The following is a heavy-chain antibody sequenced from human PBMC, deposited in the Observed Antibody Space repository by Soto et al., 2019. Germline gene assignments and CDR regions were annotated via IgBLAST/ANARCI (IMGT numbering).Heavy chain of an antibody. CDR2: ISSTTDYI. V-gene: IGHV3-21*06. Sequence: PGGSLRLSCAASGFTFTRYSMNWVRQAPGKGLEWVSSISSTTDYIYYGDSMKGRFTISRDNAKNSLYLEMNSLRAEDTAVYYCARESEDLTSNFDYWGQGTLVTVSS. CDR1: GFTFTRYS. CDR3: ARESEDLTSNFDY. J-gene: IGHJ4*02.